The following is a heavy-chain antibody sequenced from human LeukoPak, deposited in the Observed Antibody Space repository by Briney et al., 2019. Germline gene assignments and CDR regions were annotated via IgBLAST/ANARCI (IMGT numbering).Heavy chain of an antibody. CDR1: GYSISSGYY. CDR2: IYHSGST. V-gene: IGHV4-38-2*02. D-gene: IGHD5-12*01. J-gene: IGHJ5*02. Sequence: PSETLSLTCTVSGYSISSGYYWGWIRQPPGKGLEWIGSIYHSGSTYYNPSLKSRVTISVDTSKNRFSLKLSSVTAADTAVYYCARVVNSGYVPHPYNWFDPWGQGTLVTVSS. CDR3: ARVVNSGYVPHPYNWFDP.